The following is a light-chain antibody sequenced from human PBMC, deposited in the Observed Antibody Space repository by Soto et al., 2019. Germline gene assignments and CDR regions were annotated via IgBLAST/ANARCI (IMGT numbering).Light chain of an antibody. CDR1: SSDVGNYNH. Sequence: QSALTQPASVSGSPGQSITISCTGTSSDVGNYNHVSWYQHYPGKAPKLIIYEGSKRPSGVSNRFSGSKSGNTASLTISGLHAEDEADYYCCSYAGDNTYIFGGGTKVTVL. CDR2: EGS. J-gene: IGLJ2*01. CDR3: CSYAGDNTYI. V-gene: IGLV2-23*01.